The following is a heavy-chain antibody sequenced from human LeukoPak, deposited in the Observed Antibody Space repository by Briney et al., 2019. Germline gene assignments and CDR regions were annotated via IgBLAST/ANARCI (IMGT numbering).Heavy chain of an antibody. J-gene: IGHJ4*02. CDR2: IYYRGNT. Sequence: PSETLSLTCTVSGGSVSSGNYYWNWIRQPPGKGLEWIGYIYYRGNTNYNPSLKSRVTISVDTSKSQFSLKLSSVTAADTAVYYCARAAPGSSEGYWGQGTLVTVSS. V-gene: IGHV4-61*01. CDR1: GGSVSSGNYY. D-gene: IGHD1-14*01. CDR3: ARAAPGSSEGY.